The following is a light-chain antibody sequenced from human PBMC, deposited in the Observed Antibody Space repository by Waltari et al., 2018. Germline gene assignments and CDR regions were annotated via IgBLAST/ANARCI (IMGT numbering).Light chain of an antibody. V-gene: IGKV3-20*01. J-gene: IGKJ1*01. Sequence: EIVLTQSPGTLSLSPGERATLACRASQSVGRSLAWYQQKPGQDPSLLIYDASRRATGIPDRFSGSGSGTDFSLTISTLEPEDFAVYYCQHYVRLPATFGQGTKVEI. CDR2: DAS. CDR1: QSVGRS. CDR3: QHYVRLPAT.